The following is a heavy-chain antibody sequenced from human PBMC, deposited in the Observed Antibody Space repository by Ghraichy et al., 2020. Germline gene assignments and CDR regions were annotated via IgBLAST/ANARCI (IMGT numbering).Heavy chain of an antibody. D-gene: IGHD3-10*01. CDR3: ARARLYYYGSGSQDAFDI. CDR1: GGSVSSGSYY. CDR2: IYYSGST. V-gene: IGHV4-61*01. Sequence: SETLSLTCTVSGGSVSSGSYYWSWIRQPPGKGLEWIVYIYYSGSTNYNPSLKSRVTISVDTSKNQFSLKLSSVTAADTAVYYCARARLYYYGSGSQDAFDIWGQGTMVTVSS. J-gene: IGHJ3*02.